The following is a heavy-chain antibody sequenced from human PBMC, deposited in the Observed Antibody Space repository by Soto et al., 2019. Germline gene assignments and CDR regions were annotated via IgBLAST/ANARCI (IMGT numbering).Heavy chain of an antibody. Sequence: QVQLVQSGAEVKKPGASVKVSCKASGYTFTSYDINWVRQATGQGLEWMGWMNPNSGNTGYAQKFQGRVTMTRNTSISTAYMELISLRSEDTAVYYCARVGVSGSYYNNDPNFDYWCQGTLVTVSS. V-gene: IGHV1-8*01. CDR1: GYTFTSYD. D-gene: IGHD3-10*01. CDR2: MNPNSGNT. CDR3: ARVGVSGSYYNNDPNFDY. J-gene: IGHJ4*02.